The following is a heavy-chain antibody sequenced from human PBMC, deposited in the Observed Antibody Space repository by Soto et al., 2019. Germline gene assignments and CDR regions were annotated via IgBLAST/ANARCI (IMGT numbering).Heavy chain of an antibody. J-gene: IGHJ6*02. V-gene: IGHV1-69*13. Sequence: GASVKVSCKASGGSLSNYGISWVRQAPGQGLERMGGIIPVFGTANYAQKFQGRVTITADESTSIVYMDVTSLRSEDTAVYYCARGDATKIVVTTYYAMDVWGQGTTVTVSS. CDR2: IIPVFGTA. CDR3: ARGDATKIVVTTYYAMDV. D-gene: IGHD3-9*01. CDR1: GGSLSNYG.